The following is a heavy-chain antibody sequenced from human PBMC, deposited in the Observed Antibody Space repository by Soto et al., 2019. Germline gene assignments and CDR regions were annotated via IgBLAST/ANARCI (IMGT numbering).Heavy chain of an antibody. CDR3: TTSSGGTSSVGMDY. CDR2: ITRDGYNK. J-gene: IGHJ4*02. V-gene: IGHV3-30*04. D-gene: IGHD3-22*01. CDR1: GFIFKNYA. Sequence: GWSLRLSCAGSGFIFKNYALNWVRQAPGKGLEWVASITRDGYNKYYADSVKGRFTISRDNSRDTLSLQMTALTIEDSSVYYCTTSSGGTSSVGMDYWGQGTRGTVSS.